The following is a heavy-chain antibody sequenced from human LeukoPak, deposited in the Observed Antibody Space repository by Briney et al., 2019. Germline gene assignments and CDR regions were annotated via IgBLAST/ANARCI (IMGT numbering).Heavy chain of an antibody. CDR1: GYTFTGYY. V-gene: IGHV1-2*02. Sequence: GASVKVSCKASGYTFTGYYMHWVRPAPGQGLEWMGWINPNSGGTNYAQEFQGRVTMTRDTSISTAYMELSRLRSDDTAVYYCARELSELRFLEWLLNYGMDVWGQGTTVTVSS. D-gene: IGHD3-3*01. CDR3: ARELSELRFLEWLLNYGMDV. CDR2: INPNSGGT. J-gene: IGHJ6*02.